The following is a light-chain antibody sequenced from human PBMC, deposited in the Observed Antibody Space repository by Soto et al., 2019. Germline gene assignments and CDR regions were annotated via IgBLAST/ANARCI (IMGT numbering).Light chain of an antibody. CDR1: RDVSSNY. J-gene: IGKJ1*01. CDR3: QQYNDWPLT. Sequence: EIVLTQSPGTLSLSPGERATLSCRASRDVSSNYLAWYQQKPGQPPRLLIYGASGRATGIPARFSGSGSETDFTLTITRLEPEDFAVYYCQQYNDWPLTFGQGTKVDI. V-gene: IGKV3-20*01. CDR2: GAS.